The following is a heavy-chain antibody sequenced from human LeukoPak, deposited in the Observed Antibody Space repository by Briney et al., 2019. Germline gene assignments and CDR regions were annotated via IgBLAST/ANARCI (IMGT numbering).Heavy chain of an antibody. J-gene: IGHJ4*02. D-gene: IGHD6-13*01. CDR2: IYYSGST. Sequence: SETLSLTCTVSGGSISSYYWGWIRQPPGKGLEWIGYIYYSGSTNYNPSLNSRVTISVDTSKNQFSLKLSSVTAADTAVYYCARGPGIAAAGPNTDYWGQGTLVTVSS. V-gene: IGHV4-59*01. CDR3: ARGPGIAAAGPNTDY. CDR1: GGSISSYY.